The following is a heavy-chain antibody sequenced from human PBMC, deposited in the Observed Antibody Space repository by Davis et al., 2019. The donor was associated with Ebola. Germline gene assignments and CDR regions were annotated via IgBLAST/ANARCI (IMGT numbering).Heavy chain of an antibody. V-gene: IGHV3-21*01. J-gene: IGHJ4*02. CDR3: ARGTTPGSGSPG. Sequence: GESLKISCAASGFTFSSYSMNWVRQAPGKWLEWVSSISSSSSYIYYADSVKGRFTISRDNAKNSLYLQMNSLRAEDTAVYYCARGTTPGSGSPGWGQGTLVTVSS. CDR1: GFTFSSYS. D-gene: IGHD6-19*01. CDR2: ISSSSSYI.